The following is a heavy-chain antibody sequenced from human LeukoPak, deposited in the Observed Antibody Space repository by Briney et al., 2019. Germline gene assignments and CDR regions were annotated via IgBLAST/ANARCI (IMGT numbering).Heavy chain of an antibody. CDR2: YDPEDDER. V-gene: IGHV1-24*01. J-gene: IGHJ4*02. D-gene: IGHD3-10*01. CDR3: STETAGNY. CDR1: VHTLLDLS. Sequence: GASVKVSCKAFVHTLLDLSIHWLGQAPGKGLEWMGGYDPEDDERIYSEKFLGRVTLTEDTSTDTAYMELTSLRSDDTAVYYCSTETAGNYWGQGTLVTVSS.